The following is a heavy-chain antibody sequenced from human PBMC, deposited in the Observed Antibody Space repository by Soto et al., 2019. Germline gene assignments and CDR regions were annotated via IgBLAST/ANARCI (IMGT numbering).Heavy chain of an antibody. Sequence: PGGSLRLSCAASGFTFSSYGMHWVRQAPGKGLEWVSDISSSGSTKYYADSVKGRFTISRDNAKNSLYLQMNSLRDEDTAVYYCARARYCSGGSCYSGPYSEYFQHWGQGTLVIVSS. CDR1: GFTFSSYG. CDR2: ISSSGSTK. CDR3: ARARYCSGGSCYSGPYSEYFQH. D-gene: IGHD2-15*01. J-gene: IGHJ1*01. V-gene: IGHV3-48*02.